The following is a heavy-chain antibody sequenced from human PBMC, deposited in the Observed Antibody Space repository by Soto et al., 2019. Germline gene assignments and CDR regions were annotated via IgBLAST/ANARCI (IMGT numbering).Heavy chain of an antibody. CDR3: ANLVGATDYYYYYYGMDV. J-gene: IGHJ6*02. D-gene: IGHD1-26*01. Sequence: GGSLRLSCAASGFTFSSYGMHWVRQAPGKGLEWVAVISYDGSNKYYAGSVKGRFTISRDNSKNMLYLQMNSLRAEDTAVYYCANLVGATDYYYYYYGMDVWGQGTTVTVSS. CDR1: GFTFSSYG. V-gene: IGHV3-30*18. CDR2: ISYDGSNK.